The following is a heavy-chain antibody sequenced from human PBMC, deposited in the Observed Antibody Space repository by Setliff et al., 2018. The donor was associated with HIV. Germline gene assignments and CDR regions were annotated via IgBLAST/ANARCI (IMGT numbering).Heavy chain of an antibody. V-gene: IGHV3-53*01. CDR3: AGDSVLGRDGYNPIGH. D-gene: IGHD5-18*01. CDR1: GFIVSSTY. CDR2: IYSSGGK. Sequence: PGGSLRLSCEASGFIVSSTYMSWVRQAPGKGLEWISVIYSSGGKYYADSVKGRFTISRDTSKNTVDLQMNSLRAEDTAVYYCAGDSVLGRDGYNPIGHWGQGTVVTVSS. J-gene: IGHJ4*02.